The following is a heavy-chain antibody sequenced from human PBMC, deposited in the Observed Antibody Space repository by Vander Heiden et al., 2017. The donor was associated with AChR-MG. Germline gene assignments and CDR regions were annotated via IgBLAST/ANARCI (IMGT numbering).Heavy chain of an antibody. J-gene: IGHJ3*02. CDR1: GFTFSHYA. CDR3: ARTLRIFAFDI. CDR2: ISGSGGDT. V-gene: IGHV3-23*01. D-gene: IGHD3-3*01. Sequence: EVQLLESGGGLVQPGGSLRPSCADAGFTFSHYAMHWVRPAPGKGLEWVSTISGSGGDTYYADTVKGRFTISRDNSKNTLYLQMNSLRAEDTAVYYCARTLRIFAFDIWGQGTMVTVSS.